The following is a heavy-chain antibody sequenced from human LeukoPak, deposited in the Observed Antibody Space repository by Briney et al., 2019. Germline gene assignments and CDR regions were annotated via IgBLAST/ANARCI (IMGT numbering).Heavy chain of an antibody. Sequence: SETLSLTCTVSGGSISSSSYYWGWIRQPPGKGLEWIGSIYYSGSTYYNPSLKSRVTISVDTSKNQFSLKLSSVTAADTAVYYCVRGFGKSPPADWGQGTLVTVSS. CDR1: GGSISSSSYY. V-gene: IGHV4-39*07. J-gene: IGHJ4*02. CDR2: IYYSGST. CDR3: VRGFGKSPPAD. D-gene: IGHD3-10*01.